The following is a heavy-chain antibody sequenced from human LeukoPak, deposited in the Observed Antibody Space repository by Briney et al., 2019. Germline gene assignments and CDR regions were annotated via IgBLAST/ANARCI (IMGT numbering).Heavy chain of an antibody. CDR2: IYYSGST. D-gene: IGHD3-16*01. J-gene: IGHJ4*02. CDR1: GVSFSGYY. V-gene: IGHV4-34*01. Sequence: SETLSLTCAVYGVSFSGYYWSWIRQPPGKGLEWIGSIYYSGSTYYNPSLKSRVTISVDTSKNQFSLKLNSVTATDTAVYYCARHYGPWGQGTLVTVSS. CDR3: ARHYGP.